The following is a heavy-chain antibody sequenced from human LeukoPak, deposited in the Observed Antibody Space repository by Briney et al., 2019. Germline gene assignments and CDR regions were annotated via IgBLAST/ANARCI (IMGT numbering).Heavy chain of an antibody. V-gene: IGHV3-30*02. CDR2: IRYDGSDK. Sequence: GSLRLSCXASGFTFSRYGMHWVRQTPGKGLEWVAFIRYDGSDKYYVESVKGRFTISRDNSKNSLYLQMNSLRAEDTAVYYCAKLQLYYDILTGPLVDSWGPGTLVTVSS. D-gene: IGHD3-9*01. CDR3: AKLQLYYDILTGPLVDS. CDR1: GFTFSRYG. J-gene: IGHJ4*02.